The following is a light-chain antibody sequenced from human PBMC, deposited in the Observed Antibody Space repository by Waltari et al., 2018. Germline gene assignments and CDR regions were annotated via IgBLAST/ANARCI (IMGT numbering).Light chain of an antibody. CDR3: LQYDRSPHS. CDR2: KAS. CDR1: QSISTW. V-gene: IGKV1-6*01. J-gene: IGKJ2*03. Sequence: AIQMTHSPSSFPASIGATFTIPSRASQSISTWLEWYQQKPGKPPKLLIYKASTLQSGVPSRFSGSGSGTEFTLTINSLQPEDVATYYCLQYDRSPHSFGQGTKVEI.